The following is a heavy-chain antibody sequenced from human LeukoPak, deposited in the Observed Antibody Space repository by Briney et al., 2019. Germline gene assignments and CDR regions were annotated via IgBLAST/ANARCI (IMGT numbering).Heavy chain of an antibody. V-gene: IGHV1-69*13. CDR2: IIPIFGTA. CDR1: GYTFTSYY. CDR3: ARDLPAASLGG. D-gene: IGHD2-2*01. J-gene: IGHJ4*02. Sequence: SVKVSCKASGYTFTSYYMHWVRQAPGQGLEWMGGIIPIFGTANYAQKFQGRVTITADESTSTAYMELSSLRSEDTAVYYCARDLPAASLGGWGQGTLVTVSS.